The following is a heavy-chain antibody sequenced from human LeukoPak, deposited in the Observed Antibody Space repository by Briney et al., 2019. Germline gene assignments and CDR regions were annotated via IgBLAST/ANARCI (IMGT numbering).Heavy chain of an antibody. V-gene: IGHV1-69*13. J-gene: IGHJ4*02. Sequence: GASVKVSCKASGGTFSSYAISWVRQAPGQGLEWMGGIIPIFGTANSAQKFQGRVTITADESTSTAYMELSSMRSEGTAVYYCARGYYYDSSGSYYVPFDYWGQGTLVTVSS. CDR3: ARGYYYDSSGSYYVPFDY. CDR2: IIPIFGTA. CDR1: GGTFSSYA. D-gene: IGHD3-22*01.